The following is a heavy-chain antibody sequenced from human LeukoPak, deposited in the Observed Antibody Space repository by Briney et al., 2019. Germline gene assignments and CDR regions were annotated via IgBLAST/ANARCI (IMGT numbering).Heavy chain of an antibody. Sequence: GGSLRLSCAASGFTFRRYGMIWVRQAPGKGLEWVAIISYDGSNEYYADSVKGRFTISRDNSKNTLYLQMNSLRAEDTAVYYCAILTVTTAYWGQGTLVTVSS. D-gene: IGHD4-17*01. CDR3: AILTVTTAY. CDR2: ISYDGSNE. CDR1: GFTFRRYG. V-gene: IGHV3-30*03. J-gene: IGHJ4*02.